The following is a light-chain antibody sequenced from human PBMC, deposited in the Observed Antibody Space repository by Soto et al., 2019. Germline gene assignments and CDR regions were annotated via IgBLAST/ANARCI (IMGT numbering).Light chain of an antibody. CDR1: QSSSSY. Sequence: DIQMTQSPSSLSASVGDRVTITCRASQSSSSYLNWYQQKQGKAPKLLIYAASSLQSGVPSRFSGSGSGTDFTLTIISLQPEDFATYYCQQSYRTPPTFGQRTRLEIK. CDR3: QQSYRTPPT. V-gene: IGKV1-39*01. CDR2: AAS. J-gene: IGKJ5*01.